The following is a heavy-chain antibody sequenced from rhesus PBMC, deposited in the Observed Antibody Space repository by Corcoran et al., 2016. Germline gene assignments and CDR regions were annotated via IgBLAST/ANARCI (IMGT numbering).Heavy chain of an antibody. J-gene: IGHJ4*01. D-gene: IGHD3-16*01. CDR3: ARDPPDSGSDYYPFYFDY. CDR2: IYGNSHNT. CDR1: GDSIIDNYR. V-gene: IGHV4S10*01. Sequence: QVQLQESGPGMVKPSETLSLTCAVSGDSIIDNYRWNWIRQPPGRGLEWVGYIYGNSHNTNYNPSRKSRGTMSKDTSKNQFSWKVSSVTAADTAVYYCARDPPDSGSDYYPFYFDYWGQGVLVTVSS.